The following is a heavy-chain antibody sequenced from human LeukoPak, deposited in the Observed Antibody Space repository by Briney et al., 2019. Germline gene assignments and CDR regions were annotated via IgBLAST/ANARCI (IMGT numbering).Heavy chain of an antibody. CDR3: AAFDQYYYGSGTDFDY. J-gene: IGHJ4*02. CDR1: GFTFSSYG. D-gene: IGHD3-10*01. V-gene: IGHV3-30*02. Sequence: PGGSLRLSCAASGFTFSSYGMHWVRQAPGKGLEWVAFIRYDVSNKYYADSVKGRFTISRDNAKNSLYLQMNSLRAEDMALYYCAAFDQYYYGSGTDFDYWGQGTLVTVSS. CDR2: IRYDVSNK.